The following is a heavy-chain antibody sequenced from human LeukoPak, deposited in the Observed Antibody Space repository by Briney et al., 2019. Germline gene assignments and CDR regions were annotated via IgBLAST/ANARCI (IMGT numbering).Heavy chain of an antibody. CDR2: IGGSSSDV. CDR1: GFTFSDSY. CDR3: SRDPRHSDY. Sequence: GGSLRLSCAASGFTFSDSYMTWIRQAPGKGLELLSYIGGSSSDVNYIDSVRGRFTISRDNAKNSLYLHMNSLTVEDTAVYYCSRDPRHSDYWGQGTLVTVSS. V-gene: IGHV3-11*01. J-gene: IGHJ4*02.